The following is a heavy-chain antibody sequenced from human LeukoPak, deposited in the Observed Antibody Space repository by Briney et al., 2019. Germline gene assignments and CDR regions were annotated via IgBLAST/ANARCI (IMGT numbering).Heavy chain of an antibody. CDR1: GYSISSGYY. V-gene: IGHV4-38-2*02. CDR3: AREEGRYYFDY. Sequence: PSETLSLTCTVSGYSISSGYYWGWIRQPPGKGLEWIGSIYHSGSTYYNPSLKSRVTISVDTSKNQFSLKLSSVTAADTAVYYCAREEGRYYFDYWGQGTLVTVSS. J-gene: IGHJ4*02. CDR2: IYHSGST.